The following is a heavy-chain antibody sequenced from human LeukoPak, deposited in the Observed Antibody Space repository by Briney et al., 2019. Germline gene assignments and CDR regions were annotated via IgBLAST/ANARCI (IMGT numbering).Heavy chain of an antibody. CDR2: ISAYNGNT. CDR1: GYTFTSYG. CDR3: ARVVEIGQRAVGY. Sequence: ASVKVSCKASGYTFTSYGISWVRQAPGQGLEWMGWISAYNGNTNYAQKLQGRVTMTRNTSISTAYMELSSLRSEDTAVYYCARVVEIGQRAVGYWGQGTLVTVSS. V-gene: IGHV1-18*01. D-gene: IGHD2-2*01. J-gene: IGHJ4*02.